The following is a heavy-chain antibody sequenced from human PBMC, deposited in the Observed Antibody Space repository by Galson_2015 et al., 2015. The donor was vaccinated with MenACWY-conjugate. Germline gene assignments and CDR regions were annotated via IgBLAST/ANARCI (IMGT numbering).Heavy chain of an antibody. Sequence: SLRLSCAASGFTFGDYLMSWFRQAPGKGLEWVAFIRSKAYGGTPEYAASVKGRFIVSRDDSKSIAYLQMSSLKTEDTAVYYCSRADHRYCSSTNCPYDYWGQGTLVTVSS. CDR1: GFTFGDYL. CDR3: SRADHRYCSSTNCPYDY. V-gene: IGHV3-49*03. CDR2: IRSKAYGGTP. D-gene: IGHD2-2*01. J-gene: IGHJ4*02.